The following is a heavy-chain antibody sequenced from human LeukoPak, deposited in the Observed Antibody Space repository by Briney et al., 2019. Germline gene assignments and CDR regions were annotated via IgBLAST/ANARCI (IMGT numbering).Heavy chain of an antibody. V-gene: IGHV6-1*01. J-gene: IGHJ6*03. CDR1: GDSVSSNSAA. Sequence: LSQTLSLTCAISGDSVSSNSAAWNWIRQSPSRGLEWLGRTYYRSKWYNDYAVSVKSRITINPDTSKNQFSLKVSSVTAADTAVYYCARGDCSSTICYSPMDVWGKGTTVTVSS. CDR3: ARGDCSSTICYSPMDV. CDR2: TYYRSKWYN. D-gene: IGHD2-2*01.